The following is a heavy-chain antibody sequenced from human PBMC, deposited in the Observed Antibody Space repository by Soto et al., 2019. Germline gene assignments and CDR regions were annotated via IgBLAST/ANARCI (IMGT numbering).Heavy chain of an antibody. D-gene: IGHD3-10*01. J-gene: IGHJ5*02. Sequence: SETLSLTCTVSGGSISSGTYYWGWIRQPPGKGLEWIGSLYYTGRTDYSPSLKSRVTISVDTSKNHFSLNLTSVTAADTAVYYWARRLARGVIGWFDPWGQGTLVTVSS. CDR1: GGSISSGTYY. CDR2: LYYTGRT. CDR3: ARRLARGVIGWFDP. V-gene: IGHV4-39*02.